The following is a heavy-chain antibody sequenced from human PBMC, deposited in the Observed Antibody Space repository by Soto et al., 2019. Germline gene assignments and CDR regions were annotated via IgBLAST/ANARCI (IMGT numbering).Heavy chain of an antibody. Sequence: QVQLQESGPGLVEPSGTLSLTCAVSGASIGTNNWWSWVRQPPGKGLEWIGEVYHSGTTNCNPSLKSRVTISIDNSKNQFSLRLTSMTAAATAVYSCAVPGDGDFDYWTQGTLVTVSS. V-gene: IGHV4-4*02. CDR2: VYHSGTT. J-gene: IGHJ4*02. CDR1: GASIGTNNW. CDR3: AVPGDGDFDY.